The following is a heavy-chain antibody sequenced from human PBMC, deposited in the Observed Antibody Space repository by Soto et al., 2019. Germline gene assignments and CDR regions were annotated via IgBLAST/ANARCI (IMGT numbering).Heavy chain of an antibody. J-gene: IGHJ4*02. V-gene: IGHV3-64*01. D-gene: IGHD3-10*01. CDR1: GFTFSSYA. CDR2: ISSNGGST. CDR3: ERVILRGVRAPKFGYFDY. Sequence: EVQLVESGGGLVQPGGSLRLSCAASGFTFSSYAMHWVRQAPGKGLEYVSAISSNGGSTYYANSVKGRFTISRDNSKKTLYLEMRSLRSEDMAVYYCERVILRGVRAPKFGYFDYWGQGTLVTVSS.